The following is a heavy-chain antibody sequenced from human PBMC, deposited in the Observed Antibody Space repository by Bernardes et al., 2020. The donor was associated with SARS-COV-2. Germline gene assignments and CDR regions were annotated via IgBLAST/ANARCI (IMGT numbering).Heavy chain of an antibody. V-gene: IGHV3-15*07. CDR2: IKSKTDGGTT. Sequence: GSLRLSCAASGFTFSNAWMNWVRQAPGKGLEWVGRIKSKTDGGTTDYAAPVKGRFTISRDDSKNTLYLQMNSLKTEDTAVYYCTTAAAGIHDAFDIWGQGKMVTVSS. CDR1: GFTFSNAW. D-gene: IGHD6-13*01. CDR3: TTAAAGIHDAFDI. J-gene: IGHJ3*02.